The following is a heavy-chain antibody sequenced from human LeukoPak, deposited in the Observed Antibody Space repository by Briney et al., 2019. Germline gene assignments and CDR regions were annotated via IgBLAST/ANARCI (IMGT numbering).Heavy chain of an antibody. V-gene: IGHV3-30*02. J-gene: IGHJ4*02. CDR1: GFTFSSYG. CDR3: AKSRTPEKEWLGNFDY. D-gene: IGHD6-19*01. Sequence: PGGSLRLSCAASGFTFSSYGMHWVRQAPGKGLEWVAFIRYDGWIKYYADCVKGRFSISRDNSKNTLYLQMNSLRTEDTDVYYCAKSRTPEKEWLGNFDYWGQGTLVTVSS. CDR2: IRYDGWIK.